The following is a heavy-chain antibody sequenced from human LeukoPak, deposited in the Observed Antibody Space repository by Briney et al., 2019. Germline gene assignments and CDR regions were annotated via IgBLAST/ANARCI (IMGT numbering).Heavy chain of an antibody. Sequence: SGTLSLTCAVSGGSISSSNWWSWVRQPPGKGLEWIGEIYHSGSTNYNPSLKSRVTISVDTSKNQFSLKLSSVTAADTAVYYCARLPVLAKYGLIAAAGTRGNWFDPWGQGTLVTVSS. J-gene: IGHJ5*02. V-gene: IGHV4-4*02. CDR1: GGSISSSNW. CDR3: ARLPVLAKYGLIAAAGTRGNWFDP. CDR2: IYHSGST. D-gene: IGHD6-13*01.